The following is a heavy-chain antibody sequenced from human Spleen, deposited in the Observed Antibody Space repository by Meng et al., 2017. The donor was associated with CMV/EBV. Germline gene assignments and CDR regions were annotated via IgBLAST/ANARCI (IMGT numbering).Heavy chain of an antibody. D-gene: IGHD3-3*01. CDR1: GFSVSSNY. J-gene: IGHJ6*02. Sequence: GSLRLSCAASGFSVSSNYMAWVRQAPGKGLEWIGEFNHSGSTNYNPSLKSRVTISVDTSKSQFSLKLSSVTAADTAVYYCARGLVTIRKAGMDVWGQGTTVTVSS. V-gene: IGHV4-34*01. CDR3: ARGLVTIRKAGMDV. CDR2: FNHSGST.